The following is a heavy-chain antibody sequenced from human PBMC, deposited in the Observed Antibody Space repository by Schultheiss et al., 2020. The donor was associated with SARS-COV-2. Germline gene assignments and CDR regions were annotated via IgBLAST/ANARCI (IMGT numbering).Heavy chain of an antibody. Sequence: ETLSLTCAVSGGSISSSNWWSWVRQPPGKGLEWVSAISGSGGNTYYADSVKGRFTISRDNSKNKLYLQMNSLRAEDTAVYYCAREPSYDPFDYWGQGTLVTVSS. CDR2: ISGSGGNT. J-gene: IGHJ4*02. CDR3: AREPSYDPFDY. CDR1: GGSISSSN. D-gene: IGHD3-16*01. V-gene: IGHV3-23*01.